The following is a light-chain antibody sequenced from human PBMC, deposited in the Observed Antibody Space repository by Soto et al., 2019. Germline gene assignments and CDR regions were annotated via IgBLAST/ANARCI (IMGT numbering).Light chain of an antibody. CDR2: EVS. CDR1: NSDVGIYDF. V-gene: IGLV2-14*01. CDR3: ISYTSDDVRYV. Sequence: QSVLTQPASVSGPPGQSITIPCTGSNSDVGIYDFVSWYQHHPGRAPKLIVSEVSHRPSGVSNRFSGSKSGNTASLTISGLQSEDEADYYCISYTSDDVRYVFGTGTKVTVL. J-gene: IGLJ1*01.